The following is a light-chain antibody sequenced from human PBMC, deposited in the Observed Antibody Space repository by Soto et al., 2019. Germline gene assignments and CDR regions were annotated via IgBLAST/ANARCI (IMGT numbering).Light chain of an antibody. CDR1: SRDVGGYNY. V-gene: IGLV2-8*01. CDR3: SSYAVSNNFE. CDR2: EVS. Sequence: QSALTQPPSASGSPGQSVTISCTGTSRDVGGYNYVSWYQQHPGKAPKLMIYEVSKRPSGVPDRFSGSKSGNTASLTVSGLQAEDEDEYYCSSYAVSNNFEFGGGTKLTVL. J-gene: IGLJ2*01.